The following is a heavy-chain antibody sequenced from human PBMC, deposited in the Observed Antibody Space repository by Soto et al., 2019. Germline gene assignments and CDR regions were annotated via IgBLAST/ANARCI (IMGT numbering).Heavy chain of an antibody. CDR1: GFTFSSYA. CDR3: VKAASIAAAPCASGMDV. J-gene: IGHJ6*01. CDR2: ISSNGGST. V-gene: IGHV3-64D*06. Sequence: GGSLRLSCSASGFTFSSYAMHWVRQAPGKGLEYVSAISSNGGSTYYADSVKGRFTISRDNSKNTLYLQMSSLRAEDTAVYYCVKAASIAAAPCASGMDVWGQGTTVTVSS. D-gene: IGHD6-13*01.